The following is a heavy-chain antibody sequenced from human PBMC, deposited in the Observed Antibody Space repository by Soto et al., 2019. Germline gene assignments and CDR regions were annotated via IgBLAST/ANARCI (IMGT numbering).Heavy chain of an antibody. D-gene: IGHD1-1*01. CDR3: AHLPWKEMWPRAPVVN. CDR1: GFSLSTSGVG. V-gene: IGHV2-5*02. Sequence: GPTLVNPTQTLTLTCTFSGFSLSTSGVGVGWIRQPPGKALEWLGIIFWDDDKRYRPSLKRRVSITKDTSKNQLVLTMTNMDPVDTATYYCAHLPWKEMWPRAPVVNRGQGTPVTVSS. CDR2: IFWDDDK. J-gene: IGHJ4*02.